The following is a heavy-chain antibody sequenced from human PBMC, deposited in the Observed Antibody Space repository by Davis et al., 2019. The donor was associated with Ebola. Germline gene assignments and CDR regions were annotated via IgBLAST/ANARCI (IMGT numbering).Heavy chain of an antibody. D-gene: IGHD3-22*01. CDR1: GYTFTGYH. CDR2: MNPHSGGT. J-gene: IGHJ3*02. V-gene: IGHV1-2*06. CDR3: ARARIGGIVVVMNDAFDI. Sequence: ASVKVSCKASGYTFTGYHMHWVRQAPGQGLEWMGRMNPHSGGTNYAQKFQGRVTMTRDTSISTAYMELSRLRSDDTAVYYCARARIGGIVVVMNDAFDIWGQGTMVTVSS.